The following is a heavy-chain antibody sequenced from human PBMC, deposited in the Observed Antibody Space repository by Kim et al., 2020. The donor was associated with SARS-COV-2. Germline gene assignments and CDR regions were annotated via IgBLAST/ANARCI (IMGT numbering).Heavy chain of an antibody. Sequence: ASVKVSCKASGYTFTSYAMHWVRQAPGQRLEWMGWINAGNGNTKYSQKFQGRVTITRDTSASTAYMELSSLRSEDTAVYYCARGGAAWDDYVWGSYRHDAFDIWGQGTMVTVSS. V-gene: IGHV1-3*01. CDR1: GYTFTSYA. J-gene: IGHJ3*02. D-gene: IGHD3-16*02. CDR2: INAGNGNT. CDR3: ARGGAAWDDYVWGSYRHDAFDI.